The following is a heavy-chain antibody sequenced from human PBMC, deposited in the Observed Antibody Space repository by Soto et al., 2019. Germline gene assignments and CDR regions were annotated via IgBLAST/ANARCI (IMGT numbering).Heavy chain of an antibody. J-gene: IGHJ4*02. D-gene: IGHD6-6*01. Sequence: LRLSCAASGFPFSDYYMSWIRQAPGKGLEWVSHITNSGSTKYYADSVKGRFTISRDNAKNSLFLQMNSLRAEDTAVYYCARTLAARFDYWGQGTLVTVSS. V-gene: IGHV3-11*01. CDR2: ITNSGSTK. CDR1: GFPFSDYY. CDR3: ARTLAARFDY.